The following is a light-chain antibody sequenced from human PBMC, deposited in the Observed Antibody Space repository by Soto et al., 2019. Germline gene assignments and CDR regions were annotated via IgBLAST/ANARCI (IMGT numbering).Light chain of an antibody. Sequence: EIVLTQSPATLSLSPGERATLSCRASQSVSSYLAWYQQKPGQAPRLLIFAASNRATGIPARFSGSGSGTDFTLTISSLEPEDFAVYYCQRRSNWPRTFGQGTKRESK. V-gene: IGKV3-11*01. J-gene: IGKJ2*01. CDR1: QSVSSY. CDR2: AAS. CDR3: QRRSNWPRT.